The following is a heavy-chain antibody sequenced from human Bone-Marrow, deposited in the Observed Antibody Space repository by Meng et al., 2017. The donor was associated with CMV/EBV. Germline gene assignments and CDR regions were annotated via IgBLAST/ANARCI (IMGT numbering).Heavy chain of an antibody. CDR1: GYTFIRYG. CDR2: SSAYNGNT. Sequence: ASVKVSCKASGYTFIRYGIIWVRQAAGQGLEWMGWSSAYNGNTNYAQKLQGRVTMTTDTATSTAYMELRSLRSDDTAVYYCARDTDGLGSPISYYYYGMDVWGQGTTVTVSS. CDR3: ARDTDGLGSPISYYYYGMDV. D-gene: IGHD2-8*02. V-gene: IGHV1-18*01. J-gene: IGHJ6*02.